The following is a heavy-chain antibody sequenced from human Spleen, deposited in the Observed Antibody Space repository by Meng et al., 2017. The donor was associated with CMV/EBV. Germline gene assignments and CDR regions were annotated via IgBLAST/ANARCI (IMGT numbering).Heavy chain of an antibody. D-gene: IGHD6-13*01. CDR3: ARANSSSWGAFAMDV. CDR2: IYYSGST. V-gene: IGHV4-59*01. CDR1: GGSISSYY. Sequence: SETLSLTCTVSGGSISSYYWSWIRQPPGKELGWIGYIYYSGSTNYNPSLNSRVSISVDTSKNQFSLKLSSVTAADTAVYYCARANSSSWGAFAMDVWGQGTTVTVSS. J-gene: IGHJ6*02.